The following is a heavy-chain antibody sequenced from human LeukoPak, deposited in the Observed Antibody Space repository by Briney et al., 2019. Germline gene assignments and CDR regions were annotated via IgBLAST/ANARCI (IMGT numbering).Heavy chain of an antibody. V-gene: IGHV1-69*13. CDR3: ARASPYDNWSGYWFDP. CDR1: GGTFSSQS. Sequence: SVKVSCKASGGTFSSQSISWVRQAPGQGLEWMGGIIPIFGTANYAQKFQGRVTITADESTSTAYMELSSLRSEDTAVYYCARASPYDNWSGYWFDPWGQGTLVTVSS. D-gene: IGHD3-3*01. J-gene: IGHJ5*02. CDR2: IIPIFGTA.